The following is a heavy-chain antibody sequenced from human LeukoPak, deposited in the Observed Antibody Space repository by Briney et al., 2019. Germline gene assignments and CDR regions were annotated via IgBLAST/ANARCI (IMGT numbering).Heavy chain of an antibody. CDR1: GYTFTNYY. Sequence: TSVKVSCKASGYTFTNYYMHWVRQTPGQGLEWMGWINPDTGGTNYAQKFQGRVTMTSDTSISTAYMELGRLSSDDTADYYCARETQRSFDYWGQGTPVTVSS. CDR2: INPDTGGT. V-gene: IGHV1-2*02. CDR3: ARETQRSFDY. J-gene: IGHJ4*02.